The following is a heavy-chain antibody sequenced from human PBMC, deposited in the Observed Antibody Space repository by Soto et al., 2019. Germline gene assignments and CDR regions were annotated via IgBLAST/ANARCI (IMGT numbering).Heavy chain of an antibody. CDR3: VRRHVSATGIDWFDP. Sequence: GSSVKVSCKASGYTFTSYAMHWVRQAPGQRLEWMGWINAATGDTKYSPKFHGRVTITTDTSASTAYMELSSLRSEDTAVYYCVRRHVSATGIDWFDPWGQGTPVTVS. D-gene: IGHD6-13*01. CDR1: GYTFTSYA. J-gene: IGHJ5*02. CDR2: INAATGDT. V-gene: IGHV1-3*01.